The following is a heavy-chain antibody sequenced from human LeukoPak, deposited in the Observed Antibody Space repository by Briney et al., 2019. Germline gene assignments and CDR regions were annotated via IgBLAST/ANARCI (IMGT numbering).Heavy chain of an antibody. CDR1: GFTVSSNY. CDR2: IHSGGST. V-gene: IGHV3-53*01. D-gene: IGHD5-12*01. Sequence: GGSLRLSCAASGFTVSSNYMSWVRQAPGKGLEWVSVIHSGGSTYYADSVKGRSTVSRDNSKSTLYIQMNSLRAEDTAVYYCARGEDSGYDWGVYYYYYMDVWGKGTTVTISS. J-gene: IGHJ6*03. CDR3: ARGEDSGYDWGVYYYYYMDV.